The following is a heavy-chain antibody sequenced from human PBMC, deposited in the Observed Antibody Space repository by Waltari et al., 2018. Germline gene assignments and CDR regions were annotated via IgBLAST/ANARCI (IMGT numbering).Heavy chain of an antibody. CDR2: INAGNGNT. CDR3: ARLILGESDDVDY. J-gene: IGHJ4*02. Sequence: QVQRVQSGAEVKKPGASVKVSCKASGYTFTGYALHWVRQAPGQRLACMGWINAGNGNTKYSQKFQGRVTITRDTSASTAYMELSSLRSEDTAVYYCARLILGESDDVDYWGQGTLVTVSS. D-gene: IGHD3-16*01. CDR1: GYTFTGYA. V-gene: IGHV1-3*01.